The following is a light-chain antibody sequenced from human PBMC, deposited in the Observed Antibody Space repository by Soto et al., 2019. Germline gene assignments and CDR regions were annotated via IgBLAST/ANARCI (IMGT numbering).Light chain of an antibody. J-gene: IGLJ2*01. CDR1: KLGDKY. CDR2: QDS. Sequence: SYELTQPPSVSVSPGQTARITCSGDKLGDKYACWYQQKPGQSPVLVIYQDSKRPSGIPERFSGSNSGNTATLTISGTQAMDEADYYCQAWDSSTVYVVFGGGTKVTVL. V-gene: IGLV3-1*01. CDR3: QAWDSSTVYVV.